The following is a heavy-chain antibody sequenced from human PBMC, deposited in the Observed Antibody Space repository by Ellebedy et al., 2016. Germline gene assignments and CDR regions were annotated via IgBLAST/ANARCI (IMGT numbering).Heavy chain of an antibody. CDR2: IKQDGSQK. J-gene: IGHJ4*02. CDR3: GAGGGWLSDY. D-gene: IGHD6-19*01. Sequence: GESLKISCAGSGFTFTNSWMTWVRQAPGKRLEWVANIKQDGSQKEYLESVKGRFTISRDNAKVYLQMNSLRVEDTDVYYCGAGGGWLSDYWGQGTLVTVSS. CDR1: GFTFTNSW. V-gene: IGHV3-7*01.